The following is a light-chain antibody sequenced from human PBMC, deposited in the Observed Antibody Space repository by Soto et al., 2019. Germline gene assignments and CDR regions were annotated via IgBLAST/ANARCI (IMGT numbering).Light chain of an antibody. V-gene: IGKV3-20*01. CDR2: GAS. CDR1: QSVSSSY. Sequence: EIVFTQSPSTLSLSPGERATLSCRASQSVSSSYLAWYQQKPGQAPRLLIYGASSRATGIPDRFSGSGSGTDFTLTISRLEPEDFAVYYCQQYGSSPQTFGQGTKVDIK. J-gene: IGKJ1*01. CDR3: QQYGSSPQT.